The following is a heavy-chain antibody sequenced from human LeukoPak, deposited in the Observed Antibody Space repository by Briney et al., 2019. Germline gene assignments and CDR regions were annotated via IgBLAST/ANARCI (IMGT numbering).Heavy chain of an antibody. Sequence: PSETLSLTCAVYGGSFSGYYWSWIRQPPGKGLEWIGSIYYSGSTYYNPSLKSRVTISVDTSKNQFSLKLSSVTAADTAVYYCARVGWPYYYYYMDVWGKGTTVTVSS. CDR1: GGSFSGYY. CDR3: ARVGWPYYYYYMDV. V-gene: IGHV4-34*01. D-gene: IGHD6-19*01. CDR2: IYYSGST. J-gene: IGHJ6*03.